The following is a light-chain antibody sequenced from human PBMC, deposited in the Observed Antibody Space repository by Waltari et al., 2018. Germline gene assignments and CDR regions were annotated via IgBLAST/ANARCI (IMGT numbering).Light chain of an antibody. V-gene: IGKV1-33*01. CDR1: QDISNY. J-gene: IGKJ4*01. CDR3: QQYDNLPGLT. Sequence: DIQMTQSPSPLSASVGDRVTITCQASQDISNYLNWYQQKPGKAPKLLIYDASNLETGVPSRFSGSGSGTDFTFTISSLQPEDIATYYCQQYDNLPGLTFGGGTKVEIK. CDR2: DAS.